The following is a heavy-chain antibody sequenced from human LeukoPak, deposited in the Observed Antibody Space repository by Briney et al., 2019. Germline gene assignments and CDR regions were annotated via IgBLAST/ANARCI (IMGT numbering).Heavy chain of an antibody. J-gene: IGHJ5*02. CDR3: ARIWSARDWFDP. CDR1: GFTFSSYG. CDR2: IKKRSAAT. D-gene: IGHD1-1*01. V-gene: IGHV3-48*04. Sequence: GGSLRLSCAASGFTFSSYGMHWVRQAPGKGLEWISYIKKRSAATYYADSVAGRFVISRDDAKNSLSLHLTNLRVEDTATYFCARIWSARDWFDPWGQGT.